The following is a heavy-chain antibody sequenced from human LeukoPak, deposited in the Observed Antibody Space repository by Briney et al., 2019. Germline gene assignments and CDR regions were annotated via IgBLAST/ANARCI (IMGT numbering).Heavy chain of an antibody. CDR2: IWYDGSNK. D-gene: IGHD3-22*01. V-gene: IGHV3-33*01. CDR1: GFTFSSYG. Sequence: SGGSLRLSCAASGFTFSSYGMHWVRQAPGKGLEWVAVIWYDGSNKYYADSVKGRFTISRDNSKNTLYVQMNSLRAEDTAVYYCARGKYYYDSSGYYYGDLLYYFDYWGQGTLVTVSP. J-gene: IGHJ4*02. CDR3: ARGKYYYDSSGYYYGDLLYYFDY.